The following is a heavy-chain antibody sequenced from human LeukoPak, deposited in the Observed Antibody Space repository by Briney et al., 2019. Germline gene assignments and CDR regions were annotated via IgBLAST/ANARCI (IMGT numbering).Heavy chain of an antibody. CDR2: INPNSGGT. Sequence: ASVKVSCKASGYTSTGYYMHWVRQDPGQGLEWMGWINPNSGGTNYAQKFQGRVTMTRDTSISTAYMELSRLRSDDTAVYYCARGGGSGYDESTFDYWGQGTLVTVSS. CDR3: ARGGGSGYDESTFDY. CDR1: GYTSTGYY. V-gene: IGHV1-2*02. D-gene: IGHD5-12*01. J-gene: IGHJ4*02.